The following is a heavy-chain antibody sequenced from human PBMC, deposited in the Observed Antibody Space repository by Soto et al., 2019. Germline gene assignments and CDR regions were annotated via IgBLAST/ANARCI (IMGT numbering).Heavy chain of an antibody. J-gene: IGHJ6*02. CDR3: ARAWGSSLGFYYYGMDV. V-gene: IGHV3-33*01. CDR1: GFTFSSYG. CDR2: IWYDGSNK. Sequence: QVQLVESGGGVVQPGRSLRLSCAASGFTFSSYGMHWVRQAPGKGLEWVAVIWYDGSNKYYADSVKGRFTISRDNSKNTLYLQMNSLRAEDTAVYYCARAWGSSLGFYYYGMDVWGRGSTVTGSS. D-gene: IGHD6-6*01.